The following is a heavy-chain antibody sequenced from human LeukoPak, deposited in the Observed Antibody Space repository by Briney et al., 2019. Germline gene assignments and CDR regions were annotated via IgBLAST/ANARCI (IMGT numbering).Heavy chain of an antibody. V-gene: IGHV4-34*01. CDR2: INHSGST. CDR1: GGSFSGYY. J-gene: IGHJ5*02. CDR3: AGDNFGEGIVAPAAIRGQRHWFDP. Sequence: SETLSLTCAVYGGSFSGYYWSWIRQPPGKGLEWIGEINHSGSTNYNPSLKSRVTISVDTSKNQFSLKLSSVTAADTAVYYCAGDNFGEGIVAPAAIRGQRHWFDPWGQGTLVTVSS. D-gene: IGHD2-2*02.